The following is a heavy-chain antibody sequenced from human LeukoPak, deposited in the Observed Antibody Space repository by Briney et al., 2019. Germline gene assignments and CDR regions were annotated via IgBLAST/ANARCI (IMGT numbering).Heavy chain of an antibody. CDR1: GYTFTGYY. D-gene: IGHD1-1*01. Sequence: GASVKVSCKASGYTFTGYYMHWVRQAPGQGLEWMGWINPYSGGPNYAQKFQGRVTKTRDTSISTAYMELSRLRSDDTAVYYCARGVGTYYFDYWGQGTLVTVSS. CDR3: ARGVGTYYFDY. V-gene: IGHV1-2*02. J-gene: IGHJ4*02. CDR2: INPYSGGP.